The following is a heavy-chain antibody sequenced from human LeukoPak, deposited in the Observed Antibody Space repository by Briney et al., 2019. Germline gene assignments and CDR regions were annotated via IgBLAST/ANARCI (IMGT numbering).Heavy chain of an antibody. Sequence: GGSLRLSCAASGFTFSSCWMNWARQAPGKGLEWVASINHNGNVNYYVDSVKGRFTMSRDNAKNSLYLQMSNLRAEDTAVYFCARGGGLDVWGQGATVTVSS. CDR1: GFTFSSCW. J-gene: IGHJ6*02. CDR3: ARGGGLDV. CDR2: INHNGNVN. V-gene: IGHV3-7*03. D-gene: IGHD3-16*01.